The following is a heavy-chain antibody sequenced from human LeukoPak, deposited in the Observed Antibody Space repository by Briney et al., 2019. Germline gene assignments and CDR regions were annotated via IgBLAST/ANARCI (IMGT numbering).Heavy chain of an antibody. V-gene: IGHV4-39*07. CDR2: GDYSGGT. CDR3: AGERGEEYSSGWYKTNYFYN. J-gene: IGHJ4*02. D-gene: IGHD6-19*01. CDR1: GGSISSSSYY. Sequence: PSETLSLTCSASGGSISSSSYYWGWIRQPPGKGLEWIASGDYSGGTYYNPSLESRVAISADMSKNQISLKLTSVTGADTAVYYCAGERGEEYSSGWYKTNYFYNWGQGIRVTVSS.